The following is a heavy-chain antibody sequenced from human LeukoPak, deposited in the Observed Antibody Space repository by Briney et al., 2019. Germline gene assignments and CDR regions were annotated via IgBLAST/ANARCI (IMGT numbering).Heavy chain of an antibody. J-gene: IGHJ4*02. Sequence: GASVTVSCKASEYTFTDYYMHWVRQAPGQGLEWMGWINPNSGDTNYAQKFQGRVTMTRDPSISTAYMALTRLRSDGTAVYYCARDAWLVGTTNLYYFDYWGQGTLVTVSS. D-gene: IGHD1-26*01. CDR3: ARDAWLVGTTNLYYFDY. CDR1: EYTFTDYY. V-gene: IGHV1-2*02. CDR2: INPNSGDT.